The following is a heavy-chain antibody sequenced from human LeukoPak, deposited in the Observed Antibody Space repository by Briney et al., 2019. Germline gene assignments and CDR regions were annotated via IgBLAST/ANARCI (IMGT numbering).Heavy chain of an antibody. D-gene: IGHD6-6*01. CDR3: VTDHASLAARRGGFDY. CDR1: GFTFSSYA. V-gene: IGHV3-30-3*01. CDR2: ISYDGSNK. J-gene: IGHJ4*02. Sequence: GGSLRLSCAASGFTFSSYAMHWVRQAPGKGLEWVAVISYDGSNKYYADSVKGRFTISRDNSKNTLYLQMNSLRAEDTAVYYCVTDHASLAARRGGFDYWGQGTLVTVSS.